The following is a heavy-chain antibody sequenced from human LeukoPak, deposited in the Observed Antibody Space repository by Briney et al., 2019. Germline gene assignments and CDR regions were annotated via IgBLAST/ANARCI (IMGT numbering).Heavy chain of an antibody. CDR2: IIPIFGTA. Sequence: SVKVSCKASGGTFSSYAISWVRQAPGQGLEWMGGIIPIFGTANYAQKFQGRVTITADESTSTAYMELNSLRAEDTAMFYCARAFDTMLRGVIAYWGQGTLVTVSS. CDR1: GGTFSSYA. CDR3: ARAFDTMLRGVIAY. J-gene: IGHJ4*02. D-gene: IGHD3-10*01. V-gene: IGHV1-69*13.